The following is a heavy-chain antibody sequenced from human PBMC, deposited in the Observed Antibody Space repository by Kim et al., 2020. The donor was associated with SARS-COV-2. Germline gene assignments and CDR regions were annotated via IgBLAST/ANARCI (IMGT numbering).Heavy chain of an antibody. Sequence: PTLKRRVTISVDTSKNQFSLKLSSVTAADTAVYYCARGLEGYSSGWYWDYWGQGTLVTVSS. D-gene: IGHD6-19*01. J-gene: IGHJ4*02. V-gene: IGHV4-59*09. CDR3: ARGLEGYSSGWYWDY.